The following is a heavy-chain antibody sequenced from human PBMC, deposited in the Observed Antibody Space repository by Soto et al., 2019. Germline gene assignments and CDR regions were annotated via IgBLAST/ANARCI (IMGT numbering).Heavy chain of an antibody. V-gene: IGHV3-53*01. CDR3: ATWHEREHAFDV. Sequence: DVQLVESGGGLIQPGASLRLSCAAFGLTISGKKYVAWVRQAPGKGLEWVSALYDVDGSLYADSVTGRFTTSSDSSKPTVYLQMNDLRPDDTTVYYCATWHEREHAFDVWGQGTTVTISS. CDR1: GLTISGKKY. D-gene: IGHD1-1*01. CDR2: LYDVDGS. J-gene: IGHJ3*01.